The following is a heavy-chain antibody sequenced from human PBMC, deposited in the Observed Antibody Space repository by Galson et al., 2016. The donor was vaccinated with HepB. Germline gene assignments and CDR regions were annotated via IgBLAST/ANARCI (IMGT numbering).Heavy chain of an antibody. D-gene: IGHD1-26*01. CDR2: INPSGGDA. Sequence: SVKVPCKASGYTFITYYMHWVRQAPGQGPEWMGIINPSGGDATYAQRFQGRLTLTRDSSTSTFYMELSSLSFEDTAVYYCARESGAYYIHSDYWGQGTLVTVSS. V-gene: IGHV1-46*01. CDR1: GYTFITYY. CDR3: ARESGAYYIHSDY. J-gene: IGHJ4*02.